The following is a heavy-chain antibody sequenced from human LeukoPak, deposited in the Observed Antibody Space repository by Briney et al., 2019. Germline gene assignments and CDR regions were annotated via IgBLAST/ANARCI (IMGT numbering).Heavy chain of an antibody. CDR3: AREGGIAAADDILALYYYYMDV. CDR2: INPSGGST. J-gene: IGHJ6*03. V-gene: IGHV1-46*01. D-gene: IGHD6-13*01. CDR1: GYTFTSYY. Sequence: ASVKVSCKASGYTFTSYYMHWVRQAPGQGLEWMGIINPSGGSTSYAQKFQGRVTMTRDMSTSTVYMELSSLRSEDTAVYYCAREGGIAAADDILALYYYYMDVWGKGTTVTVSS.